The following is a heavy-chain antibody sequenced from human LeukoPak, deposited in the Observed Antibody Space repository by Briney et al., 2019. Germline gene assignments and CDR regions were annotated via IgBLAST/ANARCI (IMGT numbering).Heavy chain of an antibody. CDR3: ARGPSLHTNWVGGRWFDP. J-gene: IGHJ5*02. D-gene: IGHD1-1*01. CDR1: GYTFTNYD. V-gene: IGHV1-8*01. CDR2: MNPKSGNT. Sequence: ASVKVSCTASGYTFTNYDINWVRQATGQGLEWMGWMNPKSGNTGCAQELQGRVTMTRNNSISTAYMELSSLRSEDTAMYFCARGPSLHTNWVGGRWFDPWGQGTRVTVSS.